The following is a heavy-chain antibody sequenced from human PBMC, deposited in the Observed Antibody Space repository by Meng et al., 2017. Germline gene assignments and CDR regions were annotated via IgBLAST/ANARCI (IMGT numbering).Heavy chain of an antibody. V-gene: IGHV3-66*02. D-gene: IGHD2-2*02. CDR1: GFTFSSYS. J-gene: IGHJ4*02. Sequence: GGSLRLSCAASGFTFSSYSVNWVRQAPGKGLEWVSVIYSGGSTYYADSVKGRFTISRDNSKNTLYLQMNSLRAEDTAVYYCAGIPRPSEGDFGYWGQGTLVTVSS. CDR3: AGIPRPSEGDFGY. CDR2: IYSGGST.